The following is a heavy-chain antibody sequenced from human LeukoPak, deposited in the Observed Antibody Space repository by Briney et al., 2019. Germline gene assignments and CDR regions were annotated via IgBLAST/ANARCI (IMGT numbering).Heavy chain of an antibody. CDR2: IYPGDSDT. CDR3: ARQPTTLYYGMDA. V-gene: IGHV5-51*01. D-gene: IGHD1-14*01. CDR1: GFSFSNYW. Sequence: GESLKISCEGSGFSFSNYWTAWVRQMPGKGLECMGIIYPGDSDTRYSPSFQGQVTISADKSTNTAYLQWGSLKASDTAMYYCARQPTTLYYGMDAWGQGTTVTVSS. J-gene: IGHJ6*02.